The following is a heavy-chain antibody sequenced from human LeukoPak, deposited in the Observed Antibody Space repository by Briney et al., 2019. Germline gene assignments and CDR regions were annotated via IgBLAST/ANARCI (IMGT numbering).Heavy chain of an antibody. CDR2: ISGSGGST. CDR3: AKDRYYYGSGSYFDY. J-gene: IGHJ4*02. D-gene: IGHD3-10*01. CDR1: GFTFSSYA. V-gene: IGHV3-23*01. Sequence: PGGSLRLSCAASGFTFSSYAMSWVRQAPGKGLEWVSAISGSGGSTYYADSVKGRFTISRDNSKNTLYLQMNSLRAEDTAVYYCAKDRYYYGSGSYFDYWGQGILVTVSS.